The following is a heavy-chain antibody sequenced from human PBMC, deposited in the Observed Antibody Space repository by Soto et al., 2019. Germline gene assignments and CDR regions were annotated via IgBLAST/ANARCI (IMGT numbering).Heavy chain of an antibody. CDR3: VRERQFVRDFYYGMDV. J-gene: IGHJ6*02. V-gene: IGHV3-21*01. CDR2: ISNTGAHI. Sequence: EVHLVDSGGGLVKPGGSLRLSCAASGFTFNTYSMTWVRQAPGQGLEWVSSISNTGAHIYYADSVRGRFTISRDNAKNSLYLQINSLTAEDTAVYYCVRERQFVRDFYYGMDVWGRGTTVTVSS. CDR1: GFTFNTYS. D-gene: IGHD6-6*01.